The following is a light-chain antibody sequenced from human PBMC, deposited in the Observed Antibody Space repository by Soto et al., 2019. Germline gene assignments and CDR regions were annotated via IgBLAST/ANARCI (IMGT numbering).Light chain of an antibody. CDR3: QQRSKWVT. Sequence: DIQMTQSPSSVSASVGDRVSITCRASQGISNWLAWYQQKPGRAPKLLIYAASSLQSGVSSRFSGSGSGTDFTLTISSLQPEDFAVYYCQQRSKWVTFGRGTKVDIK. CDR2: AAS. V-gene: IGKV1D-12*01. J-gene: IGKJ4*01. CDR1: QGISNW.